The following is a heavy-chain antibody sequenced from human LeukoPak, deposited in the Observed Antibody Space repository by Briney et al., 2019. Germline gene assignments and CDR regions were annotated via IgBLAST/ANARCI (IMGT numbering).Heavy chain of an antibody. J-gene: IGHJ3*02. CDR1: GYSFTSYW. V-gene: IGHV5-51*01. CDR2: IYPGDSDN. D-gene: IGHD2-2*01. Sequence: GGALKISWKGSGYSFTSYWIGWVRQMPGKGVEGRGIIYPGDSDNRYSLCFQGEVKISADKSISTAYLQCSSLKASDTAMYYCARLSLGYCSSTSCSRGPAFDIWGQGTMLTVSS. CDR3: ARLSLGYCSSTSCSRGPAFDI.